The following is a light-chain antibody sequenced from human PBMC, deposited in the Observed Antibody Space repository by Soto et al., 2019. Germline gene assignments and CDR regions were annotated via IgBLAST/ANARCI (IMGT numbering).Light chain of an antibody. CDR1: QSVNSNY. CDR3: HQYGSSPLT. Sequence: EIVLTQSPGTLSLSPGERATLSCGSSQSVNSNYLAWYQQKPGQAPRLLICGASSRATGFPDRFSGSGSGTDFTLTISGLEPEDFAVYYCHQYGSSPLTFGPGTKVDI. J-gene: IGKJ3*01. CDR2: GAS. V-gene: IGKV3-20*01.